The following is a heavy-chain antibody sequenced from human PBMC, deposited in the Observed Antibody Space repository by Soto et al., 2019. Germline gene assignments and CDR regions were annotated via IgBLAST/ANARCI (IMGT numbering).Heavy chain of an antibody. Sequence: QVQLQQWGAGLLKPPETLSLTCGVYGGSFSGYYWSWIRQPPGKGLEWIGEVNHSRSTNYNPSLKSRVTISVDTSKNQFSLKLSSVTAADTALYYCARKYLPYYGSGSPYGMDVWGQGTTVTVSS. V-gene: IGHV4-34*01. J-gene: IGHJ6*02. D-gene: IGHD3-10*01. CDR3: ARKYLPYYGSGSPYGMDV. CDR2: VNHSRST. CDR1: GGSFSGYY.